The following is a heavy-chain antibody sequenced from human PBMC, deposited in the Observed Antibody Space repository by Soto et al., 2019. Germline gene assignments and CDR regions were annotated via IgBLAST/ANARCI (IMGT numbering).Heavy chain of an antibody. V-gene: IGHV4-4*07. Sequence: TLXLTCPVSGGSISSYYWSWIRQPAGKGLEWIGRIYTSGTTNYNPSLKSRVTMSVDTSKNQFSLKLSSVTAADTAVYYCACSSSWSDYWGQGTLVTVSS. D-gene: IGHD6-13*01. J-gene: IGHJ4*02. CDR1: GGSISSYY. CDR3: ACSSSWSDY. CDR2: IYTSGTT.